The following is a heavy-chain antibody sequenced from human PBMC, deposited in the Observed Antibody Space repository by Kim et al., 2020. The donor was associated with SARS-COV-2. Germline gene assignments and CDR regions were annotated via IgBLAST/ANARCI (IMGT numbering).Heavy chain of an antibody. V-gene: IGHV3-43*02. J-gene: IGHJ6*02. CDR2: ISGDGGST. CDR3: AKDKGGQRITIFGAAKGRRGYYYGMDV. Sequence: GGSLRLSCAASGFTFDDYAMYWVRQAPGKGLEWVSLISGDGGSTYYADSVKGRFTISRDNSKNSLYLQMNSLRTEDTAFYYCAKDKGGQRITIFGAAKGRRGYYYGMDVWGQGTTVTVSS. CDR1: GFTFDDYA. D-gene: IGHD3-3*01.